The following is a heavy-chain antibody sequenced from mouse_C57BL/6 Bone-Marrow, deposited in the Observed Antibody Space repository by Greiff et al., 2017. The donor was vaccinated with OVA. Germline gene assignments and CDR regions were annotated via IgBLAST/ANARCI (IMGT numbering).Heavy chain of an antibody. CDR3: ARCPAMDY. V-gene: IGHV1-82*01. CDR2: IYPGDGDT. Sequence: QFQLQQSGPELVTPGASVKISCKASGYAFSSSWLNWVKQRPGKGLEWLGGIYPGDGDTNYTGKFKGTATLTADKASCTDYTQLSSQTSEDSAVYVGARCPAMDYWGQGTSDTGSP. CDR1: GYAFSSSW. J-gene: IGHJ4*01.